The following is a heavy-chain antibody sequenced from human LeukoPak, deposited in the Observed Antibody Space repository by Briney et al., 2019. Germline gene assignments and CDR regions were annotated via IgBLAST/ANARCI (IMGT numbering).Heavy chain of an antibody. V-gene: IGHV1-3*01. CDR3: ARTDLGGGATTSLIYYYYYGMDV. CDR2: INAGNGNT. Sequence: GASVKVSCKASGYTFTSYAMHWVRQAPGQRLEWMGWINAGNGNTKYSQKFQGRVTITRDTSASTAYMELSSLRSEDTAVYYCARTDLGGGATTSLIYYYYYGMDVWGQGTTVTVSS. J-gene: IGHJ6*02. D-gene: IGHD1-26*01. CDR1: GYTFTSYA.